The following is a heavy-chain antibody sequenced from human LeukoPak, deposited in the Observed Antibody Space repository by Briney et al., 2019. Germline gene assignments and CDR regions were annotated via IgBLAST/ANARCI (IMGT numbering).Heavy chain of an antibody. CDR1: GYTFSSYA. V-gene: IGHV1-3*01. Sequence: GASVKVSCKASGYTFSSYAIHWVRQAPGQRPEWMGWINVGSGNTKYSQKFQGRLTIARDSSASTAYMELNSLTSEDTAVYYCAREMFGTSRPSDYWGQGTLVTVSS. D-gene: IGHD2-2*01. CDR2: INVGSGNT. J-gene: IGHJ4*02. CDR3: AREMFGTSRPSDY.